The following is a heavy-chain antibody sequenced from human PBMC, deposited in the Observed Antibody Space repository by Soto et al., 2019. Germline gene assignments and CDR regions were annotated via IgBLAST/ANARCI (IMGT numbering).Heavy chain of an antibody. CDR1: GFTFSSYS. V-gene: IGHV3-21*01. J-gene: IGHJ4*02. CDR2: ISSSSSYI. D-gene: IGHD2-2*02. CDR3: ASDSRYCSSTSCYTFDY. Sequence: EVQLVESGGGLVKPGGSLRLSCAASGFTFSSYSMNWVRQAPGKGLEWVSSISSSSSYIYYADSVKGRFTISRDNAKHSLDLQMNSLRAEDTAVYYCASDSRYCSSTSCYTFDYWGQGTLVTVSS.